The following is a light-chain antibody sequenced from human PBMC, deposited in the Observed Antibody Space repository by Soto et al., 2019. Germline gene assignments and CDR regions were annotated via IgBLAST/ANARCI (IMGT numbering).Light chain of an antibody. J-gene: IGKJ5*01. CDR1: QSVSSN. CDR2: GAS. Sequence: EGLIKNCPGTLSVSPEERAIAASMASQSVSSNLAWYQQKPGQAPRLLIYGASSRATGIPARFSGSGSGTEFTLTISSLQSEDFAVYFCQQYHNWPLAFGQGTRLEIK. V-gene: IGKV3-15*01. CDR3: QQYHNWPLA.